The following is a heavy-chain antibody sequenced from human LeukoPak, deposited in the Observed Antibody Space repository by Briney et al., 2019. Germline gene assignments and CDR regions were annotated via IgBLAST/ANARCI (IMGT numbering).Heavy chain of an antibody. Sequence: ASVKVSCKASGYTFTSYGINWVRQAPGQGLEWMGWISGYNGHTKYAQKFQGRVTLTTDTSTSTAYMELSSLRSEDTAVYYCARDAGTIAVAGTLDYWGQGTLVTVSS. D-gene: IGHD6-19*01. CDR1: GYTFTSYG. V-gene: IGHV1-18*01. CDR2: ISGYNGHT. CDR3: ARDAGTIAVAGTLDY. J-gene: IGHJ4*02.